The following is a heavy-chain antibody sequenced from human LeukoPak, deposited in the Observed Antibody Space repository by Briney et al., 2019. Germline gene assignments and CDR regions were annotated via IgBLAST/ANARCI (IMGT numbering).Heavy chain of an antibody. CDR1: GGSISSNNW. D-gene: IGHD5-18*01. CDR2: IYHDGST. V-gene: IGHV4-4*02. CDR3: ARDRGGYTYSHDY. J-gene: IGHJ4*02. Sequence: SETLSLTCAVSGGSISSNNWWSGVRQSPEKGLGGIGEIYHDGSTNYNPSLKSRVTISMDKSKNQLSLKLNFVTAADTAVYYCARDRGGYTYSHDYWGQGTLVTVSS.